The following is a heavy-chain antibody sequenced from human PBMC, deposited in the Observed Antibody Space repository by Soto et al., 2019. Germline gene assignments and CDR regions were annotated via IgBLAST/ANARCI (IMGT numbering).Heavy chain of an antibody. V-gene: IGHV3-23*01. J-gene: IGHJ4*02. CDR2: ISGSGGST. D-gene: IGHD3-16*02. Sequence: EVQLLEFGGGLVQPGGSLRLSCAASGFTFSSYAMSWVRQAPGKGLEWVSAISGSGGSTYYADSVKGRFTISRDNSKNTLYLQMNSLRAEDTAVYYCASTQAFGGVIANDYWGQGTLVTVSS. CDR1: GFTFSSYA. CDR3: ASTQAFGGVIANDY.